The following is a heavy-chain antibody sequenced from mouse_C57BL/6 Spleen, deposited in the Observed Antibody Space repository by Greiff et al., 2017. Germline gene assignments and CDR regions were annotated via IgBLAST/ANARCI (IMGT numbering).Heavy chain of an antibody. J-gene: IGHJ4*01. CDR3: ARGAFYPYAMDY. CDR1: GFTFSDYG. V-gene: IGHV5-17*01. Sequence: EVHLVESGGGLVKPGGSLKLSCAASGFTFSDYGMHWVRQAPEKGLEWVAYISSGSSTIYYADTVKGRFTISRDNAKNTLFLQMTSLRSEDTAMYYCARGAFYPYAMDYWGQGTSVTVSS. D-gene: IGHD2-1*01. CDR2: ISSGSSTI.